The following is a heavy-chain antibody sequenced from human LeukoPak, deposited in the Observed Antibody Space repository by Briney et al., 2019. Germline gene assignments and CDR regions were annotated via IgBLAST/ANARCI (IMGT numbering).Heavy chain of an antibody. V-gene: IGHV4-4*07. CDR1: GDSIGSYY. D-gene: IGHD2-2*02. CDR2: IHFAGGD. CDR3: ARDRGYCSSTSCYTVWYYYYYGMDV. J-gene: IGHJ6*02. Sequence: PSETLSLTCSVSGDSIGSYYWSWIRQPAGKGLEWIGRIHFAGGDSYNPSLKNRVTMSVDTSKNQFSLKLSSVTAADTAVYYCARDRGYCSSTSCYTVWYYYYYGMDVWGQGTTVTVSS.